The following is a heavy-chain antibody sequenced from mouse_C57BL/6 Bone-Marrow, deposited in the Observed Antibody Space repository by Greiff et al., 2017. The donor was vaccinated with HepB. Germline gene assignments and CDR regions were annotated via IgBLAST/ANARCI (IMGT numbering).Heavy chain of an antibody. CDR2: IWSGGST. D-gene: IGHD1-2*01. CDR3: ARILITTVAMDY. Sequence: VKLQESGPGLVQPSQSLSITCTVSGFSLTSYGVHWVRQSPGKGLEWLGVIWSGGSTDYNAAFISRLSISKDNSKSQVFFKMNSLQADDTAIYYCARILITTVAMDYWGQGTSVTVSS. J-gene: IGHJ4*01. V-gene: IGHV2-2*01. CDR1: GFSLTSYG.